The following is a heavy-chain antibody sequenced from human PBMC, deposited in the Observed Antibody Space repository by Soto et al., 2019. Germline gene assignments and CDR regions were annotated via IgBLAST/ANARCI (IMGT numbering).Heavy chain of an antibody. CDR1: GGSISRSSYY. J-gene: IGHJ4*02. CDR2: IYYSGST. D-gene: IGHD6-13*01. CDR3: ATGIAAAGTFDY. V-gene: IGHV4-39*01. Sequence: QLQLQESGPGLVKPSETLSLTCTVSGGSISRSSYYWGWIRQPPGKGLEWIGSIYYSGSTYYSPSLKSRVTLSVDTSKNQFSLKLSSVTAADTAVYYCATGIAAAGTFDYWGQGTLVTVSS.